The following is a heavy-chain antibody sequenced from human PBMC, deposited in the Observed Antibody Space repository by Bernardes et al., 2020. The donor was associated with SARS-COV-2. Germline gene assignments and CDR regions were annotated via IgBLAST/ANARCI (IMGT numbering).Heavy chain of an antibody. D-gene: IGHD3-10*01. CDR3: ARAGDNVLLLFGELRGVYYYGMDV. Sequence: SETLSLTCTVSGGSISSYYWSWIRQPPGKGLEWIWYIYYSGSTNYNPSLKSRVTISVDTSKNQFSLKLSSVTAADTAVYYCARAGDNVLLLFGELRGVYYYGMDVWGQGTTVTVSS. CDR1: GGSISSYY. J-gene: IGHJ6*02. CDR2: IYYSGST. V-gene: IGHV4-59*01.